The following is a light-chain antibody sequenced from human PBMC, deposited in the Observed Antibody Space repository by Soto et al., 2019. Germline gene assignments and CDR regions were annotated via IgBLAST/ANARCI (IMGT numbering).Light chain of an antibody. J-gene: IGLJ3*02. CDR1: NIGSKS. Sequence: SYEPTQPPSVSVAPGKTASAACGGSNIGSKSVHWYQKKSDQAPVLVMYYDSDRPSGIPERFSGSNSGNTATLTISRVEAGDEADYYCQVWDISSGHVVFGGGTKVTVL. V-gene: IGLV3-21*01. CDR3: QVWDISSGHVV. CDR2: YDS.